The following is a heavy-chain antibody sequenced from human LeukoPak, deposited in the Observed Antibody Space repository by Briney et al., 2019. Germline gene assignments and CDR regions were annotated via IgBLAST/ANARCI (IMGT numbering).Heavy chain of an antibody. V-gene: IGHV4-39*01. D-gene: IGHD3-10*01. CDR3: ASPLTVWFGEFANAFDI. J-gene: IGHJ3*02. Sequence: SETLSLTCTVSGGSISSSSYYWGWIRQPPGKGLEWLGSIYYSGSTYYNPSLKSRVTISVDTSKNQFSLKLSSVTAADTAVYYCASPLTVWFGEFANAFDIWGQGTMVTVSS. CDR1: GGSISSSSYY. CDR2: IYYSGST.